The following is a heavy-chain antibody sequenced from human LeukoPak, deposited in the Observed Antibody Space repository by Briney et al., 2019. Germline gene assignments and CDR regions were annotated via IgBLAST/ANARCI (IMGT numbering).Heavy chain of an antibody. V-gene: IGHV3-7*04. Sequence: GGSLRLSCAASGFTFSMYFMRWVRQAPGKGLEWVASINEDRSQTYYVDSVKGRFTISRDNPKNSLYLQMNSLRAEDTAVYYCARDFLGFSDSWGQGTLVTVSS. J-gene: IGHJ4*02. CDR2: INEDRSQT. D-gene: IGHD1-26*01. CDR3: ARDFLGFSDS. CDR1: GFTFSMYF.